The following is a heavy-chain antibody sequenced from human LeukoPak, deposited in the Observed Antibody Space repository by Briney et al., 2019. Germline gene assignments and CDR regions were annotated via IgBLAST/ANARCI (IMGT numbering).Heavy chain of an antibody. V-gene: IGHV4-34*01. CDR3: ARERIAAAGSVDY. D-gene: IGHD6-13*01. J-gene: IGHJ4*02. Sequence: SETLSLTCAVYGGSFSGYYWSWIRQPPGKGLEWIGEINHSGSTNYNPSLKSRVTISVDTSKNQFSLKLSSVTAADTAVYYCARERIAAAGSVDYWGQGTLVTVSS. CDR1: GGSFSGYY. CDR2: INHSGST.